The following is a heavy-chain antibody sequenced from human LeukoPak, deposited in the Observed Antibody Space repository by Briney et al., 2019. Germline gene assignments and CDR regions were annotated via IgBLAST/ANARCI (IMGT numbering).Heavy chain of an antibody. Sequence: PGGSLRLSCAASGFTFSNFWMSWVRQAPGKGLEWVADIKLDGIEKHYVESVKGRFTISRDNAKNSLYLLMNSLRAEDTAVYYCALNMVRGQIFDYWGQGTLVTVSS. CDR2: IKLDGIEK. V-gene: IGHV3-7*01. CDR3: ALNMVRGQIFDY. D-gene: IGHD3-10*01. CDR1: GFTFSNFW. J-gene: IGHJ4*02.